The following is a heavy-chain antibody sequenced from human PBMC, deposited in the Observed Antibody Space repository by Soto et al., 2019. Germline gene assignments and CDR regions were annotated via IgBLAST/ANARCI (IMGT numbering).Heavy chain of an antibody. D-gene: IGHD6-25*01. CDR1: GFTFSSYA. CDR3: AKSFVETGGSSGWPWSFHF. V-gene: IGHV3-23*01. Sequence: EVQLLESGGGLVQPGGSLRLSCAASGFTFSSYAMSWVRQAPGKGLEWVSAISGTGGTTYYADSVKGRFTISRDNSRNTLHLQMNSLRAEDTAIYYCAKSFVETGGSSGWPWSFHFWGQGTLVTVSS. J-gene: IGHJ4*02. CDR2: ISGTGGTT.